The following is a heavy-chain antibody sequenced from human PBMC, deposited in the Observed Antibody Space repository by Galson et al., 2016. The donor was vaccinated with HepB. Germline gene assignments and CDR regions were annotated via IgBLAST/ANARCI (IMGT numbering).Heavy chain of an antibody. J-gene: IGHJ4*02. V-gene: IGHV3-53*04. CDR3: ARGLVGSTIAFDS. CDR2: IYSSGAT. CDR1: GSTVTRSY. Sequence: SLRLSCAASGSTVTRSYMTWVRQAPGKGLEWVSVIYSSGATYYADSVNGRFIMSRHSSKNTLDLQMNSLTTEDTAVYYCARGLVGSTIAFDSWGQGTLVAVSS. D-gene: IGHD2-21*01.